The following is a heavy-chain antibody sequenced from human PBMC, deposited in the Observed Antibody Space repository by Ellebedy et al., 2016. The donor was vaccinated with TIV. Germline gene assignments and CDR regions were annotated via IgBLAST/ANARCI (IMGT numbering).Heavy chain of an antibody. CDR1: GFSFSNYG. J-gene: IGHJ4*02. CDR3: ARDQFYDNVWGIYPLGY. V-gene: IGHV3-33*01. Sequence: GESLKISCAASGFSFSNYGMHWVRQAPGKGLEWVAVIWNDGNTKYYADSVKGRFTISRDNSKNTLYLQMNILSAVDTAVYFCARDQFYDNVWGIYPLGYWGQGTLVTVSP. D-gene: IGHD3-16*02. CDR2: IWNDGNTK.